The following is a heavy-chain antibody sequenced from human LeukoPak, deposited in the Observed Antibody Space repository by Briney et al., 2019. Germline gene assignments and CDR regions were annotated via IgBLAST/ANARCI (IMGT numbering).Heavy chain of an antibody. V-gene: IGHV4-61*01. Sequence: SQTLSLTCTVSGGSISSGSYYWSWIRQPPGKGLEWIGYIYYSGSTNYNPSLKSRVTISVDTSKNQFSLKLSSVTAADTAVYYCARDDYGMDVWGQGTTVTVSS. J-gene: IGHJ6*02. CDR2: IYYSGST. CDR3: ARDDYGMDV. CDR1: GGSISSGSYY.